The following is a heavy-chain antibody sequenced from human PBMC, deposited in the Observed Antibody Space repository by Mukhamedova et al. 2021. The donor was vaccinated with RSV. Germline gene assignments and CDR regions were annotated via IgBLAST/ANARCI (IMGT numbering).Heavy chain of an antibody. D-gene: IGHD4-17*01. CDR2: FDPEDGET. CDR3: ATGTVTFFHL. Sequence: MGGFDPEDGETIYAQKFQGRVTMTEDTSTDTAYMELSSLRSEDTAVYYCATGTVTFFHLWGQGTLVTVSS. J-gene: IGHJ4*02. V-gene: IGHV1-24*01.